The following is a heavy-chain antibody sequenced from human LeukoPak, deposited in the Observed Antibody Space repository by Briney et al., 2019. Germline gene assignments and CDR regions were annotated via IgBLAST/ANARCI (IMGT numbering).Heavy chain of an antibody. CDR3: AREDPYYYYMDV. CDR1: GGSISSGGYS. V-gene: IGHV4-30-4*07. Sequence: SETLSLTCAVSGGSISSGGYSWSWIRQPPGKGLEWIGYIYYSGSTYYNPSLKSRVTISVDTSKNQFSLRLSSVTAADTAVYYCAREDPYYYYMDVWGKGTTVTVSS. CDR2: IYYSGST. J-gene: IGHJ6*03.